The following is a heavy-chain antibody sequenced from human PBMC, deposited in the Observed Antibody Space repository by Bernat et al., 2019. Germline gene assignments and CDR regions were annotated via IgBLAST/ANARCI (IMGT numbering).Heavy chain of an antibody. J-gene: IGHJ4*02. CDR3: VKAAYYDFWSASDY. Sequence: EVQLVESGGGLVQPGGSLRLSCSASGFTFSSYAMHWVRQAPGKGLEYVSAISSNGGSTYYADSVKGRFTISRDNSKNTLYLQMSSLRAEDTAVYYCVKAAYYDFWSASDYWGQGTLVTVSS. CDR2: ISSNGGST. D-gene: IGHD3-3*01. V-gene: IGHV3-64D*06. CDR1: GFTFSSYA.